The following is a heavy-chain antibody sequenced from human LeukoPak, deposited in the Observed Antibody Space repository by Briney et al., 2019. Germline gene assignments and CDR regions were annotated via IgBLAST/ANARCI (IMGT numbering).Heavy chain of an antibody. D-gene: IGHD3-16*01. CDR2: IYSGDST. CDR3: ARGGALDX. CDR1: GFTVMSNS. J-gene: IGHJ4*02. Sequence: GGSLRLSCAASGFTVMSNSMSWVRQAPGKGLEWVSLIYSGDSTYYADSVKGRFTISRDNSKNMVYLQMSSLRPEHTAVYSCARGGALDXXGQGXXXTV. V-gene: IGHV3-66*02.